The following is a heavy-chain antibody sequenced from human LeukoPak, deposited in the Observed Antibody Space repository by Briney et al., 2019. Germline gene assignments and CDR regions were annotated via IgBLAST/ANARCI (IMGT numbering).Heavy chain of an antibody. J-gene: IGHJ4*02. V-gene: IGHV4-39*01. CDR2: IYYSGSP. Sequence: PSETLSLTCTVSGGSISCSIYYWGWIRQPPGKGLEWIGRIYYSGSPYYNPSLKSRVTISVDTSKNQFSLKLSSVTAADTAVYYCARQLAAAGHFDYWGQGTLVTVSS. D-gene: IGHD6-13*01. CDR3: ARQLAAAGHFDY. CDR1: GGSISCSIYY.